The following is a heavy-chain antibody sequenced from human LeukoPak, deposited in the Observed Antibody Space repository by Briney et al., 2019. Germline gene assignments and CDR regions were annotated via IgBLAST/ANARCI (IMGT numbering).Heavy chain of an antibody. Sequence: QPGGSLRLSCAASGFTFNNYGMTWVRQAPGKGLEWVSHISGSGRNTYYADSVKGRFTISRDNSKNTLYLQMNSLRAEDTAVYYCARESLQSNDYGDYYDYWGQGTLVTVSS. CDR3: ARESLQSNDYGDYYDY. J-gene: IGHJ4*02. V-gene: IGHV3-23*01. CDR1: GFTFNNYG. CDR2: ISGSGRNT. D-gene: IGHD4-17*01.